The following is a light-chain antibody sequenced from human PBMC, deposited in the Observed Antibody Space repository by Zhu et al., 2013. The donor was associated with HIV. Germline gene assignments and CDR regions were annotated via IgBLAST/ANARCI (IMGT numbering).Light chain of an antibody. V-gene: IGKV2-28*01. Sequence: DIVLTQSPLSLPVTPGEPASISCNSSQSLLHSNGYNYLDWYVQKQGQSPQLLIYLASSRASAVPDRITGSGSTTNFTLTISRVKSEDAGVYICMEALQTSITFGQGTRLEI. CDR3: MEALQTSIT. CDR2: LAS. J-gene: IGKJ5*01. CDR1: QSLLHSNGYNY.